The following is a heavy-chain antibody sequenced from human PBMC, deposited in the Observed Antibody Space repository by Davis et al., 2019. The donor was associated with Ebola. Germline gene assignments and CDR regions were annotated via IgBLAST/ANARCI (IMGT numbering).Heavy chain of an antibody. CDR3: ARGGSWGDYDY. D-gene: IGHD4-17*01. Sequence: PSETLSLTCTVSGGSISSYYWSWIRQPPGKGLEWIGYIYYSGSTNYNPSLKSRVTISVDTSKNQFSLKLSSVTAADTAVYYCARGGSWGDYDYWGQGTLVTVSS. CDR2: IYYSGST. CDR1: GGSISSYY. J-gene: IGHJ4*02. V-gene: IGHV4-59*01.